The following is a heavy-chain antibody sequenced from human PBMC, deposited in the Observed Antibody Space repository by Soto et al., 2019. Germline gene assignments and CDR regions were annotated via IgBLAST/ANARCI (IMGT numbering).Heavy chain of an antibody. CDR2: ISSSSSYI. J-gene: IGHJ4*02. V-gene: IGHV3-21*04. Sequence: PGGSLRLSCAASGFTFSSYSMNWVRQAPGKGLEWVSSISSSSSYIYYADSVKGRFTISRDNAKNSLYLQMNSLRAEDTDVYYCARVIAAAVRPVSVFDDWGQGTLVTVSS. D-gene: IGHD6-13*01. CDR3: ARVIAAAVRPVSVFDD. CDR1: GFTFSSYS.